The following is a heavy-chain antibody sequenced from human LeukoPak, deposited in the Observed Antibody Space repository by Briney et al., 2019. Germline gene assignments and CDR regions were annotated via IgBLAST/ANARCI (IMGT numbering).Heavy chain of an antibody. J-gene: IGHJ3*02. Sequence: GGSLRLSCAASAFTFSDYTMNWVRQAPGKGLEWVSSISRSSSNIYYADFVRGRFTVSRDNAKNSLFLQMNSLRVEDTAIYYFASRGPAAPGSYDIWGQGTMIIGSS. CDR3: ASRGPAAPGSYDI. D-gene: IGHD6-25*01. CDR2: ISRSSSNI. V-gene: IGHV3-21*01. CDR1: AFTFSDYT.